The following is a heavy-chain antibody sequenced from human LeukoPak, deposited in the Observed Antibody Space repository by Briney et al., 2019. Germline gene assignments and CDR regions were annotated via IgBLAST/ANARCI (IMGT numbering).Heavy chain of an antibody. J-gene: IGHJ4*02. CDR1: GHTLTELS. V-gene: IGHV1-24*01. CDR2: FDPEDGET. Sequence: ASVKVSCKVSGHTLTELSIHWLRQAPGKGLGWRGGFDPEDGETIYAQKFQGRVTMTEDTSTDTAYMELSSLRSEDTAVYYCATDPRPFGRLGVRQLDYWGQGTLVTVSS. D-gene: IGHD3-10*01. CDR3: ATDPRPFGRLGVRQLDY.